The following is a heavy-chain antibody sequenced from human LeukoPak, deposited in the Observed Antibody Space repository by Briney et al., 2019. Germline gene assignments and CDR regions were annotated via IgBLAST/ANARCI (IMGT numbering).Heavy chain of an antibody. Sequence: GGSLRLSCAASGFTFSSYWMNWVRQAPGKGLEWVANIKQDGSEKYYVDSVKGRFTISRDNAKNSLSLHMNSLRAEDTAVYYCARAPPVVAAEFDYWGQGTLVTVSS. V-gene: IGHV3-7*01. CDR2: IKQDGSEK. CDR1: GFTFSSYW. D-gene: IGHD2-15*01. CDR3: ARAPPVVAAEFDY. J-gene: IGHJ4*02.